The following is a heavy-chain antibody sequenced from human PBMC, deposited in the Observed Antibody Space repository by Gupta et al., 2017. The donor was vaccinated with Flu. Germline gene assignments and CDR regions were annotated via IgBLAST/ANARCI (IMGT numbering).Heavy chain of an antibody. CDR3: ARDPSRRLSQTTFDY. CDR2: ISAYNGNT. D-gene: IGHD1-14*01. V-gene: IGHV1-18*01. J-gene: IGHJ4*02. Sequence: QVQLVPSGAEVKKPGASVKVSCKASGYTFTSYGISWVRQAPGQGLEWMGWISAYNGNTNYAQKLQGRVTMTTDTSTSTAYMELRSLRSDDTAVYYCARDPSRRLSQTTFDYWGQGTLVTVSS. CDR1: GYTFTSYG.